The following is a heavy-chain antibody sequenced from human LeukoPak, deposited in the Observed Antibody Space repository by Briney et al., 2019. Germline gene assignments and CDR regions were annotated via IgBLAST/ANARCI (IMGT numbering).Heavy chain of an antibody. J-gene: IGHJ3*02. CDR3: AKLSIAAAGSYDAFDI. D-gene: IGHD6-13*01. Sequence: GGSLRLSCAASGFTFSSYAMSWVRQAPGKGLEWVSAISGSGGSTYYADSVKGRFTISRDNSKNTLYLQMNSLRAEDTAVYYCAKLSIAAAGSYDAFDIWCQGTMVTVSS. CDR2: ISGSGGST. V-gene: IGHV3-23*01. CDR1: GFTFSSYA.